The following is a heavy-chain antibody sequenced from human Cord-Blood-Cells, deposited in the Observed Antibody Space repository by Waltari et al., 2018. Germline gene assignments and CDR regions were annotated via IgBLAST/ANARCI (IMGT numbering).Heavy chain of an antibody. Sequence: QVQLQQWGAGLLKPSETLSLTCAVYGGSFSGYYWSWIRQPPGKGPEWIGEINHSGSNNYNPSLKGRVTISVDTSKNQFSLKLSSVTAADTAVYYCARGLRGLRYFDWLLPEYYFDYWGQGTLVTVSS. CDR1: GGSFSGYY. V-gene: IGHV4-34*01. D-gene: IGHD3-9*01. CDR2: INHSGSN. CDR3: ARGLRGLRYFDWLLPEYYFDY. J-gene: IGHJ4*02.